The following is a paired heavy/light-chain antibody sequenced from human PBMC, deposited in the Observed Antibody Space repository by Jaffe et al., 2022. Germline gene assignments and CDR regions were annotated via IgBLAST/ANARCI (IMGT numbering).Light chain of an antibody. CDR2: LGS. J-gene: IGKJ4*01. CDR1: QSLLHSNGYNY. V-gene: IGKV2-28*01. Sequence: DIVMTQSPLSLPVTPGEPASISCRSSQSLLHSNGYNYLDWYLQKPGQSPQLLIYLGSNRASGVPDRFSGSGSGTDFTLKISRVEAEDVGVYYCMQALQTPFTFGGGTKVEIK. CDR3: MQALQTPFT.
Heavy chain of an antibody. CDR3: ARDLEDIVVVPAAIGPLGAFDI. CDR1: GYTFTGYY. D-gene: IGHD2-2*01. J-gene: IGHJ3*02. CDR2: INPNSGGT. V-gene: IGHV1-2*02. Sequence: QVQLVQSGAEVKKPGASVKVSCKASGYTFTGYYMHWVRQAPGQGLEWMGWINPNSGGTNYAQKFQGRVTMTRDTSISTAYMELSRLRSDDTAVYYCARDLEDIVVVPAAIGPLGAFDIWGQGTMVTVSS.